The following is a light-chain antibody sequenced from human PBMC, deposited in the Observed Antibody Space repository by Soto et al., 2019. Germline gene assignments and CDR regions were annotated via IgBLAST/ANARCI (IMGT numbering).Light chain of an antibody. CDR1: QSVSSS. CDR3: QQYNDWPLT. J-gene: IGKJ4*01. V-gene: IGKV3-15*01. CDR2: GAS. Sequence: EMVMTQSPATLSVSPGERATLSCRASQSVSSSLAWYQQKPGQAPRLLIYGASTRATGIPVRFSGSGSGTEFPLTISSLQSEDFAVYYCQQYNDWPLTFGGGTKVEIK.